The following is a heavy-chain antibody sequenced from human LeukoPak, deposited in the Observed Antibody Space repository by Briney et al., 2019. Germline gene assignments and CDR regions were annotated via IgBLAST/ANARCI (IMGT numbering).Heavy chain of an antibody. J-gene: IGHJ5*02. D-gene: IGHD2-15*01. CDR1: GFTFSDYY. V-gene: IGHV3-11*01. CDR3: ARDPGCSGGSCYYLGGWFDP. CDR2: ISSSGSTI. Sequence: PGRSLRLSCAASGFTFSDYYMSWIRQAPGKGLEWVSYISSSGSTIYYADSVKGRFTISRDNAKNSLYLQMNSLRAEDTAVYYCARDPGCSGGSCYYLGGWFDPWGQGTLVTVSS.